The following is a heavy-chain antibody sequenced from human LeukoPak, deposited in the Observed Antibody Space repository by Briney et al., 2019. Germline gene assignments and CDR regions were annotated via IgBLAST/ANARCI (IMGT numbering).Heavy chain of an antibody. Sequence: SETLSLTCAVYGGSFSGYYWSWIAQPPGKGLEWIGEINHSGSTNYNPSLKSRVTISVDTSKNQFSLKLSSVTAADTAVYYCARGISRITMIVVVTKAHHAFDIWGQGTMVTVSS. D-gene: IGHD3-22*01. CDR1: GGSFSGYY. CDR2: INHSGST. V-gene: IGHV4-34*01. J-gene: IGHJ3*02. CDR3: ARGISRITMIVVVTKAHHAFDI.